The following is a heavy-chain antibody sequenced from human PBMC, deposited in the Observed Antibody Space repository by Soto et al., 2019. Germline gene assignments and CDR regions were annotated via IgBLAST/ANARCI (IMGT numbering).Heavy chain of an antibody. Sequence: QVQLQQWGAGLLKPSETLSLTCAVCGGSFSGYYWSWIRHPPGKGLEWIGEIIHSGSTNYNPSLKRRVTISVDTSKNQCSLKLSSVTAADTAVYYCARGFAVDWFAPWGQGTLVTVSS. CDR3: ARGFAVDWFAP. CDR1: GGSFSGYY. V-gene: IGHV4-34*01. CDR2: IIHSGST. J-gene: IGHJ5*02.